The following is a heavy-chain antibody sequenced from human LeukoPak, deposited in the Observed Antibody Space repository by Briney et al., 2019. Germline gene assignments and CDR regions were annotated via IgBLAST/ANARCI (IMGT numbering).Heavy chain of an antibody. CDR1: GFTFSSYD. CDR2: IWYDGSNK. J-gene: IGHJ6*02. Sequence: GRSLRLSCAASGFTFSSYDIHWVRQALGKGLEWVAVIWYDGSNKYYADSVKGRFTISRDNSKNTLYLQMNSLRAEDTAVYYCARDSYDMDVWGQGTTVTVSS. V-gene: IGHV3-33*01. CDR3: ARDSYDMDV.